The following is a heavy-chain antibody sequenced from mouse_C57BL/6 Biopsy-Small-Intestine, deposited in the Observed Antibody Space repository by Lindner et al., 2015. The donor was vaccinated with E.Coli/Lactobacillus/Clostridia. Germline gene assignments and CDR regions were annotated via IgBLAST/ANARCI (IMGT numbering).Heavy chain of an antibody. V-gene: IGHV1-22*01. CDR2: INPDNGGA. CDR1: GYTFTDYN. Sequence: VQLQESGPVLVKPGASVKMSCKTSGYTFTDYNIHWVKQSHGQSLEWIAYINPDNGGATYNRKFKDKATLTVNKSSSSAYMELRSLTSEDSAIFYCTRNGNYYSMDYWGQGTSVTVSP. J-gene: IGHJ4*01. CDR3: TRNGNYYSMDY.